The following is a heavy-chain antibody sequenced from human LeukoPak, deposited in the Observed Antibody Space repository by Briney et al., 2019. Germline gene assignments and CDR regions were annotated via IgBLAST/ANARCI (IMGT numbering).Heavy chain of an antibody. CDR3: AKISSSAESNFDY. Sequence: PGRSLRLSCAASGFTFSTYAMHRVRQAPGKGLEWVAFIWPDGSKKYYADSVKGRFAISRENSKNTVYLQMNDLRPEDTALYFCAKISSSAESNFDYWGQGTLLTVSS. V-gene: IGHV3-33*06. J-gene: IGHJ4*02. D-gene: IGHD6-25*01. CDR2: IWPDGSKK. CDR1: GFTFSTYA.